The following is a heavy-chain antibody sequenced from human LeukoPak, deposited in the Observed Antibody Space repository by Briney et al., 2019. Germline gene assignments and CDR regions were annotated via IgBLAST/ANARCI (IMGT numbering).Heavy chain of an antibody. V-gene: IGHV3-23*01. CDR2: ISGKCGST. Sequence: GGSLRLSCAASGFTFSSYAMSWVRQAPGKGLEGVSAISGKCGSTYYADSVKGRFTISRDNSKNTLYLQINSLRAEDTAVYYCAKDLDVVVDYRGQGTLVTVSS. CDR3: AKDLDVVVDY. CDR1: GFTFSSYA. D-gene: IGHD2-2*01. J-gene: IGHJ4*02.